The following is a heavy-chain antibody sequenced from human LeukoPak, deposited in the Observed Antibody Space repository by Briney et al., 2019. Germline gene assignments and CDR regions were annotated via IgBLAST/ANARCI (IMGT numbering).Heavy chain of an antibody. D-gene: IGHD1-26*01. Sequence: PSETLSLTCAVYGGSFSDYYWSWIRQPPGKGLEWIGEINHSGSTNYNPSLKSRVTISVDTSKNQFSLKLSSVTAADTAVYYCARFAGATVYYYYYYGMDVWGQGTTVTVSS. V-gene: IGHV4-34*01. CDR3: ARFAGATVYYYYYYGMDV. CDR2: INHSGST. J-gene: IGHJ6*02. CDR1: GGSFSDYY.